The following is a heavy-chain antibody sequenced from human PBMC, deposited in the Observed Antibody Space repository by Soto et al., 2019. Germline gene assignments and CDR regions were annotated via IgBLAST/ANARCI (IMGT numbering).Heavy chain of an antibody. Sequence: SVKVSCKASGGTFSSYAISWVRQAPGQGLEWMGGIIPIFGTANYAQKFQGRVTITADKSTSTAYMELSSLRSEDTAVYYCARTINDKAMVHPYYFDYWGQGTLVSVSS. CDR2: IIPIFGTA. CDR3: ARTINDKAMVHPYYFDY. V-gene: IGHV1-69*06. D-gene: IGHD5-18*01. CDR1: GGTFSSYA. J-gene: IGHJ4*02.